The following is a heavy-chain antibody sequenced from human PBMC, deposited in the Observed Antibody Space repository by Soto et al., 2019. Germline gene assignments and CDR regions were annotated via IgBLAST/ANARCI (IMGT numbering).Heavy chain of an antibody. V-gene: IGHV3-21*01. CDR1: GFTFSSYS. CDR2: ISSSSSYI. CDR3: ARVPTSSLWFSGAFDI. Sequence: PGGSLRLSCAASGFTFSSYSMNWVRQAPGKGLEWVSSISSSSSYIYYADSVKGRFTISRDNAKNSLYLQMNSLRAEDTAVYYCARVPTSSLWFSGAFDIWGQGTMVTVSS. D-gene: IGHD1-26*01. J-gene: IGHJ3*02.